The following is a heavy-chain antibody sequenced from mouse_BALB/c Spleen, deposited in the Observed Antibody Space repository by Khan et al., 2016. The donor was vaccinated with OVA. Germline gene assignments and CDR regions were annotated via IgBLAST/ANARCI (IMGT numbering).Heavy chain of an antibody. J-gene: IGHJ3*01. CDR2: ISDGGSYT. V-gene: IGHV5-4*02. CDR3: ARGHDGNPFAY. D-gene: IGHD2-1*01. Sequence: EVELVESGGGLVKPGGSLKLSCGASGFSFSDYYMYWVRQTPEKRLEWVATISDGGSYTYYKDSVKGRFTISRDDAKNNLYLQMSSLKSEDTVMSYCARGHDGNPFAYWGQGTLVTVSA. CDR1: GFSFSDYY.